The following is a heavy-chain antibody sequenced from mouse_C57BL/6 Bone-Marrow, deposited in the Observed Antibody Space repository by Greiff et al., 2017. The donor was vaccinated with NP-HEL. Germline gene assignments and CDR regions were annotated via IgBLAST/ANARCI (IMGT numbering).Heavy chain of an antibody. V-gene: IGHV1-55*01. Sequence: QVQLKQPGAELVKPGASVKMSCKASGYTFTSYWITWVKQRPGQGLEWIGDIYPGSGSTNYNEKFKSKATLTVDTSSSAAYMQLSSLTSEDSAVYYCARDDDDYGYFDVWGTGTTVTVSS. CDR2: IYPGSGST. J-gene: IGHJ1*03. CDR1: GYTFTSYW. CDR3: ARDDDDYGYFDV. D-gene: IGHD2-12*01.